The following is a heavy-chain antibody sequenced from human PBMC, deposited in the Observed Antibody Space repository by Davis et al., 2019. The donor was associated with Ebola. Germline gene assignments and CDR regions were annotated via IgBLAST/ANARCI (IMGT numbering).Heavy chain of an antibody. CDR2: ISGYYGST. V-gene: IGHV1-18*01. Sequence: ASVKVSCKASGYTFTSYGISWVRQAPGQGLEWMGWISGYYGSTNYAQKLQGRVTMTTDTSTNTAYMELRSLKSDDTAVYYCARAPDPMGATLATWGQGTLVTVSS. D-gene: IGHD1-26*01. CDR1: GYTFTSYG. J-gene: IGHJ4*02. CDR3: ARAPDPMGATLAT.